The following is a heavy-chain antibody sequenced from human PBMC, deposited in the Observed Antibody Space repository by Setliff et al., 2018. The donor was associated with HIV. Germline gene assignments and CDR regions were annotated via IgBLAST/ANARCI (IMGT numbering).Heavy chain of an antibody. CDR2: IYYSGST. Sequence: SETLSLTCTVSGGSISNSRYYWSWIRQPPGKGLEWIGSIYYSGSTNYNPSLKSRITISLDTSKSQFSLKLGSVTAADTALYYCAKSRWLARNGDAFDVWGQGTMVTVSS. CDR3: AKSRWLARNGDAFDV. D-gene: IGHD6-19*01. J-gene: IGHJ3*01. V-gene: IGHV4-39*07. CDR1: GGSISNSRYY.